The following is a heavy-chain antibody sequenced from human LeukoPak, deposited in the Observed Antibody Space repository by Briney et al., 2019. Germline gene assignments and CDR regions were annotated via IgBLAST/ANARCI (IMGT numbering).Heavy chain of an antibody. J-gene: IGHJ4*02. CDR2: ISYDGSNK. D-gene: IGHD1-26*01. V-gene: IGHV3-30-3*01. CDR3: ARDWEVGTYYFDY. CDR1: GFTFSSYA. Sequence: GRSLRLSCAASGFTFSSYAMHWVRQAPGKGLEWVAVISYDGSNKYYADSVKGRFTISRDNSKNTLYLQMNSLRAEDTAVYYCARDWEVGTYYFDYWGQGTLVTVSS.